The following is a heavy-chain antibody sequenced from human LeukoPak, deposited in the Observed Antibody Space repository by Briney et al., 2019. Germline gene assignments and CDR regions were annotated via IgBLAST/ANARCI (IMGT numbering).Heavy chain of an antibody. CDR1: GGSFSGYY. CDR3: ARLYTWFDP. J-gene: IGHJ5*02. CDR2: INHSGST. V-gene: IGHV4-34*01. Sequence: SETLSLTCAVYGGSFSGYYWSWIRQPPGKGLEWIGEINHSGSTNYNPSLKSRVTISVDTSKNQFSLKPSSVTAADTAVYYCARLYTWFDPWGQGTLVTVSS.